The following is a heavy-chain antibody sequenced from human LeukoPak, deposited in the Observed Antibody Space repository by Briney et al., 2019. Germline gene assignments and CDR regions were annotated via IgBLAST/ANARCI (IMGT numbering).Heavy chain of an antibody. CDR1: GYTFTSYD. V-gene: IGHV1-8*03. CDR3: ARDCIGCHGFDY. D-gene: IGHD2-15*01. J-gene: IGHJ4*02. Sequence: GASVKVSCKASGYTFTSYDINWVRQATGQGLEWLGWMNPNSGNTGYAQKFQGRVTITRNTSISTAYMELSSLRSEDTAVYYCARDCIGCHGFDYWGQGTLVTVSS. CDR2: MNPNSGNT.